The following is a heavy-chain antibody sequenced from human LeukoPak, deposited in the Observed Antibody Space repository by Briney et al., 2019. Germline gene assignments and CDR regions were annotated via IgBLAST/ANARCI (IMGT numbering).Heavy chain of an antibody. CDR2: IKQDGSEK. CDR1: GFTFSSYW. J-gene: IGHJ4*02. CDR3: ARRGQLLWGNYFDY. Sequence: GGSLRLSCAASGFTFSSYWMSWVRQAPGKGLECVANIKQDGSEKYYVDSVKGRFTISRDNAKNSLYLQMNSLRAEDTAVYYCARRGQLLWGNYFDYWGQGTLVTVSS. D-gene: IGHD2-2*01. V-gene: IGHV3-7*01.